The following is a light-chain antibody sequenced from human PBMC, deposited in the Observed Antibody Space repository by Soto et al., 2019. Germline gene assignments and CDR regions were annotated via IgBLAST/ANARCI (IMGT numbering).Light chain of an antibody. V-gene: IGKV3-20*01. J-gene: IGKJ1*01. CDR2: GAS. Sequence: EILMTQSPATLSVSPGERATLSCRASQSVSNNYLAWYQQKPGQAPRLLIYGASNRATGIPDRFSGSGSGTDFTLTITRLVPEDFAVYYCQQPGDTPTFGQGTKVDIK. CDR1: QSVSNNY. CDR3: QQPGDTPT.